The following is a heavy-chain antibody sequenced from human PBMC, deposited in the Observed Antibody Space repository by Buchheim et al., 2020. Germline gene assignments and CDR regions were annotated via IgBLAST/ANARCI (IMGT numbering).Heavy chain of an antibody. J-gene: IGHJ6*02. CDR2: ISGSGGST. V-gene: IGHV3-23*01. D-gene: IGHD3-3*01. Sequence: EVQLLESGGGLVQPGGSLRLSCAASGFTFSSYAMSWVRQAPGKGLEWVSAISGSGGSTYYADSVKGRFTISRDNSKNTLYLQMNSLRAEDTAVYYCAKDFGRSTIFGVVVSYYYGMDVWGQGTT. CDR1: GFTFSSYA. CDR3: AKDFGRSTIFGVVVSYYYGMDV.